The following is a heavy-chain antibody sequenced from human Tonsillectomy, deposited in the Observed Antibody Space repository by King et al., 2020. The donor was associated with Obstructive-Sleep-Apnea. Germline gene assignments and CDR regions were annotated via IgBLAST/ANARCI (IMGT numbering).Heavy chain of an antibody. CDR2: MYYSGNT. V-gene: IGHV4-59*08. J-gene: IGHJ4*02. CDR1: GGSISNYY. D-gene: IGHD5-12*01. CDR3: ARHRGVEDYGGYGDYFDY. Sequence: LQLQESGPGLVKPSETLSLTCTVSGGSISNYYWSWIRQPPGKGLEWIGYMYYSGNTNFNPSLKSRVTISADTSKFQFSLRLSSVTAADTAVYYCARHRGVEDYGGYGDYFDYWGQGTLVTVSS.